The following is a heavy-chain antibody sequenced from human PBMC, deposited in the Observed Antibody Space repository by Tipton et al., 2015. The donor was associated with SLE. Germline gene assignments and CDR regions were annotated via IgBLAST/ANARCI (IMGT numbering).Heavy chain of an antibody. CDR2: INHSGST. CDR3: ARGWRPGTGYYYYDYMDV. J-gene: IGHJ6*03. V-gene: IGHV4-34*01. Sequence: TLSLTCAVYGGSFSGYYWSWIRQPPGKGLEWIGEINHSGSTNYNPSLKSRVTISVDTSKNQFSLKLSSVTAADTAVYYCARGWRPGTGYYYYDYMDVWGKGTTVTVSS. D-gene: IGHD3/OR15-3a*01. CDR1: GGSFSGYY.